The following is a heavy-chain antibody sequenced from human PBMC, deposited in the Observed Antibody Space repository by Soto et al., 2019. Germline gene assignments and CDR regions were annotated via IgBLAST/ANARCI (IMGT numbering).Heavy chain of an antibody. V-gene: IGHV4-4*09. D-gene: IGHD3-3*01. CDR2: IYRTGST. CDR3: ARQIGDDPFDI. Sequence: QMQLQESGPRLVKASETLSLTCTVSGGSISTYYWNWIHQSPGKGLEWIGYIYRTGSTHYNPSLNSRAAISLGTSRNQFSLQLNSVTAADTAVYFCARQIGDDPFDIWGQGTMVTVSS. J-gene: IGHJ3*02. CDR1: GGSISTYY.